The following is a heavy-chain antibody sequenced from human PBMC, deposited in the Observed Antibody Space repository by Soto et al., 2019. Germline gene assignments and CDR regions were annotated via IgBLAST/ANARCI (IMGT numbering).Heavy chain of an antibody. Sequence: SVKVSCKASGGTFSSYAISWVQQAPGQGLEWMGGIIPIFGTANYAQKFQGRVTITADESTSTAYMELSSLRSEDTAVYYCALTHSSSWYVATYYYYGMDVWGQGTTVTVSS. D-gene: IGHD6-13*01. CDR2: IIPIFGTA. CDR1: GGTFSSYA. CDR3: ALTHSSSWYVATYYYYGMDV. J-gene: IGHJ6*02. V-gene: IGHV1-69*13.